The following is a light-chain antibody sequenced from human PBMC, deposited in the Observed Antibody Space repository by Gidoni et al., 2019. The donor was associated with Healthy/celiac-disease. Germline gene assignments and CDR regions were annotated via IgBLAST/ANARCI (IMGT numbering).Light chain of an antibody. CDR2: QDS. V-gene: IGLV3-1*01. J-gene: IGLJ2*01. Sequence: SYELTQPPSVSVSPGQTASITCSGDKLGDKYTCSYQQKRGQSTVLVSYQDSKLPSGIPERFSGSNSGNTATLTISGTQAMDEADYYCQAWDSSTVVFGGGTKLTVL. CDR1: KLGDKY. CDR3: QAWDSSTVV.